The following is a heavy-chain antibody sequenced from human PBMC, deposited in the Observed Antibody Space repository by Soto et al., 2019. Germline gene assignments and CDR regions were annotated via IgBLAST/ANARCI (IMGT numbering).Heavy chain of an antibody. CDR3: PSVKRAGVAVAVTVPWFAP. CDR2: ISRSSSNI. Sequence: GGSLRLSCVASGFTFSSYSMNWVRQAPGKGLEWVSYISRSSSNIYYADSVKGRFTISRDNAKNSLYLQMNSLRAEDTAVYYCPSVKRAGVAVAVTVPWFAPWGQGTLVTVAS. J-gene: IGHJ5*02. V-gene: IGHV3-48*01. D-gene: IGHD6-19*01. CDR1: GFTFSSYS.